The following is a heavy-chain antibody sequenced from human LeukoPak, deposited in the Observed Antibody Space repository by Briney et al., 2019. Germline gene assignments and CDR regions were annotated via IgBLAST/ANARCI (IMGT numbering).Heavy chain of an antibody. J-gene: IGHJ6*02. V-gene: IGHV4-31*03. CDR3: ARDWVVVAATHDYGMDV. CDR1: GGSISSGGYY. Sequence: SQTLSLTCTVSGGSISSGGYYWSWIRQHPGKGLECIGYIYYSGSTYYNPSLKSRVTISVDTSKNQFSLKLSSVTAADTAVYYCARDWVVVAATHDYGMDVWGQGTTVTVSS. CDR2: IYYSGST. D-gene: IGHD2-15*01.